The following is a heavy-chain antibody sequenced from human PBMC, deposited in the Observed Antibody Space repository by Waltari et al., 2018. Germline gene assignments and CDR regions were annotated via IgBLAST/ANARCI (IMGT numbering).Heavy chain of an antibody. CDR1: GGSINNYF. CDR2: VYNSDNT. V-gene: IGHV4-4*07. Sequence: QVQLQESGPGLVKPSETLSLTCTVSGGSINNYFWSWIRQSAGKGLEWIGRVYNSDNTKDNPSLESRVTMTVDTSKNQFSLGLSSVTAADTARYYCARGGDRISATGRNAYDIWGQGTMVIVSS. CDR3: ARGGDRISATGRNAYDI. D-gene: IGHD2-15*01. J-gene: IGHJ3*02.